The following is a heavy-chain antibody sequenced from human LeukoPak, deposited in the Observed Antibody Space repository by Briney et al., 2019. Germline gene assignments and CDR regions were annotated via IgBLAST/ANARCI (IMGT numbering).Heavy chain of an antibody. D-gene: IGHD2-2*01. CDR3: ARAYCSSTSCPH. CDR2: INHSGST. CDR1: GGSITNDNW. Sequence: SGTLSLTCAVTGGSITNDNWWSWVRQPPGKGLEWIGEINHSGSTNYNPSLKSRVTISVDTSKNQFSLKLSSVTAADTAVYYCARAYCSSTSCPHWGQGTLVTVSS. V-gene: IGHV4-4*02. J-gene: IGHJ4*02.